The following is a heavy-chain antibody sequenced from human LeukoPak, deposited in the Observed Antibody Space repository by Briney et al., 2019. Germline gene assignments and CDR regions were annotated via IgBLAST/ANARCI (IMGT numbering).Heavy chain of an antibody. CDR1: GYTFTSYD. CDR2: MNPNSGNT. CDR3: ARDSIPRAVAGDYYYYYYMDV. V-gene: IGHV1-8*01. Sequence: ASVKVSCKASGYTFTSYDINWVRQATGQGLEWMGWMNPNSGNTGYAQKFQGRVTMTRNTSISTAYMELSSLRSEDTAVYYCARDSIPRAVAGDYYYYYYMDVWGKGTTVTVSS. D-gene: IGHD6-19*01. J-gene: IGHJ6*03.